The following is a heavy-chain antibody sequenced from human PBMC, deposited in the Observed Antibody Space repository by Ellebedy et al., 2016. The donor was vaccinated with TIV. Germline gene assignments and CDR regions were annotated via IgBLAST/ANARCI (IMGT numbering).Heavy chain of an antibody. CDR1: GYSFTSYW. J-gene: IGHJ5*02. CDR3: ARHRDCSSTSCYAVDNWFDP. D-gene: IGHD2-2*01. V-gene: IGHV5-51*01. Sequence: GGSLRLXXKGSGYSFTSYWIGWVRQMPGKGLEWMGIIYPGDSDTRYSPSFQGQVTISADKSISTAYLQWSSLKASDTAMYYCARHRDCSSTSCYAVDNWFDPWGQGTLVTVSS. CDR2: IYPGDSDT.